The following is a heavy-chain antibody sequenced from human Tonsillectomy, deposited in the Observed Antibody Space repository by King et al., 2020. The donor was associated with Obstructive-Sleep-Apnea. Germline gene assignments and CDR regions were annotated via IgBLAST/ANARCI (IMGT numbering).Heavy chain of an antibody. D-gene: IGHD2-15*01. CDR1: GFTFDDYA. CDR2: ISWDGGST. V-gene: IGHV3-43D*03. CDR3: AKDXXGXXCSXGNXSYXXY. J-gene: IGHJ4*02. Sequence: VQLVESGGVVVQPGGSLRLSCAASGFTFDDYAMHWVRQAPGKGLEWVSLISWDGGSTYYADSVKGRFTISRDNSKNSLYLQMNSLRAEDTALYYCAKDXXGXXCSXGNXSYXXYXXQGTLVTVSS.